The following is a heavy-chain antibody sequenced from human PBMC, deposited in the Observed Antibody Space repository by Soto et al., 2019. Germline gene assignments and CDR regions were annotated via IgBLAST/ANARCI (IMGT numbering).Heavy chain of an antibody. CDR1: GGTFSSYT. CDR3: ASLFPYGSGSYYNSRRDWFDP. D-gene: IGHD3-10*01. Sequence: QVQLVQSGAEVKKPGSSVKVSCKASGGTFSSYTISWVRQAPGQGLEWMGRIIPILGIANYAQKFQCRVTITADKSTSTAYMELSSLRSEDTAVYYCASLFPYGSGSYYNSRRDWFDPWGQGTLVTVSS. J-gene: IGHJ5*02. CDR2: IIPILGIA. V-gene: IGHV1-69*02.